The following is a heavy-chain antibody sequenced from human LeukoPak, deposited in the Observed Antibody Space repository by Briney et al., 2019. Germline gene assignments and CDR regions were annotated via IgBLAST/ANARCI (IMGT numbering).Heavy chain of an antibody. V-gene: IGHV3-43*01. CDR2: ITWDGGST. CDR3: AKSGTRSSWSPRVKTYLDY. D-gene: IGHD6-13*01. J-gene: IGHJ4*02. CDR1: GFTFDDYT. Sequence: GGSLRLSCAASGFTFDDYTMHWVRQAPGKGLEWVSLITWDGGSTYYADSVKGRFTISRDNSKNTLYLQMNSLRAEDTAVYYCAKSGTRSSWSPRVKTYLDYWGQGTLVTVSS.